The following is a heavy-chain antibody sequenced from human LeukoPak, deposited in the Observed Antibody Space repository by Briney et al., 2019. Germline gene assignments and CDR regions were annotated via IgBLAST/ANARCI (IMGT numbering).Heavy chain of an antibody. Sequence: SETLSLTCTVSGGSISSYYWSWIRQPAGKGLEWIGRIYTSGSTNYNPSLKGRVTMSVDTSKNQFSLKLSSVTAADTAVYYCARAGGYYINYYYGMDVWGQGTTVTVSS. V-gene: IGHV4-4*07. CDR1: GGSISSYY. CDR3: ARAGGYYINYYYGMDV. D-gene: IGHD3-3*01. J-gene: IGHJ6*02. CDR2: IYTSGST.